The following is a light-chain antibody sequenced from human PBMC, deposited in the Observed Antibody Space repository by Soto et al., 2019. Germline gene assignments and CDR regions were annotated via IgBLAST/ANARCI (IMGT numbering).Light chain of an antibody. J-gene: IGLJ1*01. CDR2: NSD. CDR1: SSNIGINT. V-gene: IGLV1-44*01. Sequence: QSVLTQPPSASGTPGQRVTVSCSGSSSNIGINTVNWYQHLPGTAPKLLIYNSDQRPSGVPDRNSGSKSGTSASLAIGGLQSEDEADYYCAAWDDSLNGFFVFGTGTKVTVL. CDR3: AAWDDSLNGFFV.